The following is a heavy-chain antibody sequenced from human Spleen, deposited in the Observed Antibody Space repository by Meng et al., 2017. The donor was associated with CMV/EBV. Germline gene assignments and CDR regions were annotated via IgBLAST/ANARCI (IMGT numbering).Heavy chain of an antibody. D-gene: IGHD3-16*01. V-gene: IGHV3-21*01. CDR3: VRDWGPFDY. CDR1: GFTFTSYT. J-gene: IGHJ4*02. CDR2: ISSSSRHI. Sequence: GESLKISCAASGFTFTSYTMDWVRQAPGKGLEWVSSISSSSRHIYYTDSVKGRFTISRDNAKNSLYLQMNSLRAEDTAVCYCVRDWGPFDYWGQGTLVTVSS.